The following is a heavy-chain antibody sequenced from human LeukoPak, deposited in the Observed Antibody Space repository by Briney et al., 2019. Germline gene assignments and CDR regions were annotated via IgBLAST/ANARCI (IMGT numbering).Heavy chain of an antibody. CDR2: IKQDGNEK. CDR1: GFRFNTYW. CDR3: ARVARYGDYIGGSDY. D-gene: IGHD4-17*01. Sequence: GGSLRLSCAASGFRFNTYWMSWVRQAPGKGLEWVANIKQDGNEKYYADSVKGRFTISRDNGKNSLDLQMNSLRADDTAVYYCARVARYGDYIGGSDYWGQGALITVSS. J-gene: IGHJ4*02. V-gene: IGHV3-7*01.